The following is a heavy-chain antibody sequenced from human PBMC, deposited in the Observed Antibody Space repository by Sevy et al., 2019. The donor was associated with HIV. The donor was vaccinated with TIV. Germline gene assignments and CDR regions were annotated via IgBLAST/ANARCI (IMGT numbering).Heavy chain of an antibody. J-gene: IGHJ4*02. CDR3: TGDSSSSYYFDY. CDR1: GFTFSSYA. V-gene: IGHV3-73*01. Sequence: GGSLRLSCAASGFTFSSYAMHWVRQAPGKGLEWVGRIRSKANIYVTAYAASVKGRFTISRDDSKNTSYLQMNSLKTEDTAVYYCTGDSSSSYYFDYWGQGTLVTVSS. D-gene: IGHD6-13*01. CDR2: IRSKANIYVT.